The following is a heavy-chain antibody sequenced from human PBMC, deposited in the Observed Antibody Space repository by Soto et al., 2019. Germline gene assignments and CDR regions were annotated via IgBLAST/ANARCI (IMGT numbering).Heavy chain of an antibody. CDR3: ATYRWGSSIDY. D-gene: IGHD3-16*01. J-gene: IGHJ4*02. V-gene: IGHV3-48*03. Sequence: GSLLLSCSASGFTFSSYEMNWVRQAPGKGLEWVSYISSSGNTIYYADSVKGRFTISRDNAKNSLYLQMNSLRAEDTAVYYCATYRWGSSIDYWGQGTLVTVYS. CDR2: ISSSGNTI. CDR1: GFTFSSYE.